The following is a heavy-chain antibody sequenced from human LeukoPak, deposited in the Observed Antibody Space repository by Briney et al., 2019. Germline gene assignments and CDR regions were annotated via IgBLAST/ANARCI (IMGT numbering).Heavy chain of an antibody. V-gene: IGHV3-66*01. Sequence: GGSLRLSCAASRFTVSNNYIAWVRQAPGKGLEWVSVIYSGGSTYYADSVKGRFSLSRDNSKNTLYLQMNSLTDEDTAVYHCARGQFYYGSGTFYPMDSWGQGTLVTASS. J-gene: IGHJ4*02. CDR3: ARGQFYYGSGTFYPMDS. CDR1: RFTVSNNY. D-gene: IGHD3-10*01. CDR2: IYSGGST.